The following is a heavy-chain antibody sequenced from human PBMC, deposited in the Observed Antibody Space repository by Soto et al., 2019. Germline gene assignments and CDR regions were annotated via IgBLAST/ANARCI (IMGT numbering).Heavy chain of an antibody. CDR1: GYTFTSYG. D-gene: IGHD3-9*01. CDR2: ISAYNGNT. CDR3: ARGTYYDILTGYYPLDY. Sequence: GASVKVSCKASGYTFTSYGISWVRQAPGQGLEWMGWISAYNGNTNYAQKLQGRVTMTTDTSTSTAYMELRSLRSDDTAVYYCARGTYYDILTGYYPLDYWGQGTLATVSS. V-gene: IGHV1-18*01. J-gene: IGHJ4*02.